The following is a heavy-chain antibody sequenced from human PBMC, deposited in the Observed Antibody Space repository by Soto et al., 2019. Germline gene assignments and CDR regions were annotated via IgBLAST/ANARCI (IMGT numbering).Heavy chain of an antibody. CDR1: GGSISSYR. CDR2: LNTYGNT. V-gene: IGHV4-4*07. D-gene: IGHD1-7*01. Sequence: QVQLQESGPGLVRPSETLSLTCTVSGGSISSYRWSWIRQPAGKGLEWIGRLNTYGNTHYNPSLKSRVTVSVDTSRNQFFLTLRSVTAADSAVHHCGRESGETWDYEASWGQGTPVTVSS. J-gene: IGHJ5*02. CDR3: GRESGETWDYEAS.